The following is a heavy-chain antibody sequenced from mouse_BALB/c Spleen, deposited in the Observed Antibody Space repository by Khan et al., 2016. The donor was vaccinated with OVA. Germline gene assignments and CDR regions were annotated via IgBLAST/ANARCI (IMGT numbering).Heavy chain of an antibody. J-gene: IGHJ1*01. CDR1: GFTFSSFG. CDR2: ISSGSSTT. CDR3: ARSGGNFHWYFDG. V-gene: IGHV5-17*02. Sequence: EVELVESGGGLVQPGGSRKLSCAASGFTFSSFGIHWVRQAPKKGLEWVAYISSGSSTTYYVDTVTGRFTISRDNPKNTLFLQMTSLRSEDTAMYYCARSGGNFHWYFDGGGAGTTVTVSS. D-gene: IGHD2-1*01.